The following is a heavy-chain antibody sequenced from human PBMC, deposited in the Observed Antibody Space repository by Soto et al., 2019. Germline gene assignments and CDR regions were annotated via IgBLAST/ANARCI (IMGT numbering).Heavy chain of an antibody. CDR2: ISAYNGNT. CDR3: ARDLNLYCSGGSCETFDY. J-gene: IGHJ4*02. Sequence: GASVKVSCKASGYTFTSYGISWVRQAPGQGLEWMGWISAYNGNTNYAQKLQGRVTMTTDTSTSTAYMELRSLRSDDTAVYYCARDLNLYCSGGSCETFDYWGQGTLVTVSS. V-gene: IGHV1-18*01. CDR1: GYTFTSYG. D-gene: IGHD2-15*01.